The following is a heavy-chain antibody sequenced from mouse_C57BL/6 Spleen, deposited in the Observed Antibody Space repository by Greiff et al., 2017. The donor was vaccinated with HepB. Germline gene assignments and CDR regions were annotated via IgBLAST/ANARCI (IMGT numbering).Heavy chain of an antibody. CDR3: ARDSYGNYGEGAMDY. Sequence: EVKLMESEGGLVQPGSSMKLSCTASGFTFSDYYMAWVRQVPEKGLEWVANINYDGSSTYYLDSLKSRFIISRDNAKNILYLQMSSLKSEDTATYYCARDSYGNYGEGAMDYWGQGTSVTVSS. CDR1: GFTFSDYY. J-gene: IGHJ4*01. V-gene: IGHV5-16*01. D-gene: IGHD2-1*01. CDR2: INYDGSST.